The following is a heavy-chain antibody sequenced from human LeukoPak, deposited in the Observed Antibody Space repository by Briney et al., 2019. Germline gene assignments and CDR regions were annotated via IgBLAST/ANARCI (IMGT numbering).Heavy chain of an antibody. J-gene: IGHJ4*02. D-gene: IGHD5-12*01. CDR2: ISSSGSTI. CDR1: GFTFSSYE. Sequence: GGSLRLSCAASGFTFSSYEMNWVRQAPGKGLEWVSYISSSGSTIYYADSVKGRFTISRDNAKNSLYLQMNSLRAEDTAVYYCARDGLWGYSGYDDHFDYWGQGTLVTVSS. V-gene: IGHV3-48*03. CDR3: ARDGLWGYSGYDDHFDY.